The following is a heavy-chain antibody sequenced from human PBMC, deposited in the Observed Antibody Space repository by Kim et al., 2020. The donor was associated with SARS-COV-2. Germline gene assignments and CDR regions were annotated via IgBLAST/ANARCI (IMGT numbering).Heavy chain of an antibody. V-gene: IGHV3-53*01. CDR1: GFTVSSNY. D-gene: IGHD3-22*01. CDR2: IYSGGST. J-gene: IGHJ3*02. Sequence: GGSLRLSCAASGFTVSSNYMSWVRQAPGKGLEWVSVIYSGGSTYYADSVKGRFTISRDNSKNTLYLQMNSLRAEDTAVYYCARNGPGYDSSGYGIWGQGTMVTVSS. CDR3: ARNGPGYDSSGYGI.